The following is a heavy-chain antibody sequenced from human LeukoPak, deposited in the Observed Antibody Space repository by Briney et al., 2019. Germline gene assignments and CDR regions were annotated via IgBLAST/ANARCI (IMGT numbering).Heavy chain of an antibody. Sequence: NPSETLPLTCTVSGGSTSSYYWSWIRQPAGKGLEWIGRIYTSGSTNYNPSLKSRVTMSVDTSKNQFSLKLSSVTAADTAVYYCARAPYYYDSNNDAFWGQGTMVTVSS. J-gene: IGHJ3*01. CDR3: ARAPYYYDSNNDAF. CDR2: IYTSGST. CDR1: GGSTSSYY. V-gene: IGHV4-4*07. D-gene: IGHD3-22*01.